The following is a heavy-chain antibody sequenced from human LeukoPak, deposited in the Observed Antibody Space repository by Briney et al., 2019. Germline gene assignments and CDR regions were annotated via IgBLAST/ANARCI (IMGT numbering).Heavy chain of an antibody. CDR1: GFTFSSYC. CDR2: ISYDGNNK. Sequence: GGSLRLSCAASGFTFSSYCMHWVRQAAGKGLEWVAVISYDGNNKYYGYSVKGRFTISRDNSKRTLDLQMNRMISEDTAVYYCAKLRVKYYGSGNYRFPYYFDYWGLGTLVTVSS. CDR3: AKLRVKYYGSGNYRFPYYFDY. D-gene: IGHD3-10*01. J-gene: IGHJ4*02. V-gene: IGHV3-30*18.